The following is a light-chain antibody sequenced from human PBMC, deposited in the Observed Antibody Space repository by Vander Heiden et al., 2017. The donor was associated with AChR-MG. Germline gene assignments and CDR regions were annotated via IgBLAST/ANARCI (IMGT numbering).Light chain of an antibody. Sequence: EIVMTQSPATLSVSPGERATLSCRASQSISRNLAWYQQKPGQAPRLLIYGASTRATGIPARFSGSGSGTEFTLTISSLQSEDFAVYYCQQYYNWPPKTFGQGTKVEIK. V-gene: IGKV3-15*01. J-gene: IGKJ1*01. CDR1: QSISRN. CDR2: GAS. CDR3: QQYYNWPPKT.